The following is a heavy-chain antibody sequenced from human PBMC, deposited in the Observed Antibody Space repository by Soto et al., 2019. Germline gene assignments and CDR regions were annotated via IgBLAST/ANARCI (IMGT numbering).Heavy chain of an antibody. J-gene: IGHJ5*02. CDR3: ARGINAWFPSIAAAGPHNWFDP. V-gene: IGHV1-46*01. CDR1: GYTFTSYY. CDR2: INPSGGST. D-gene: IGHD6-13*01. Sequence: ASVKVSCKASGYTFTSYYMHWVRQAPGQGLEWMGIINPSGGSTSYAQKFQGRVTMTRDTSTSTVYMELSSLRSEDTAVYYCARGINAWFPSIAAAGPHNWFDPWGQGTLVTVSS.